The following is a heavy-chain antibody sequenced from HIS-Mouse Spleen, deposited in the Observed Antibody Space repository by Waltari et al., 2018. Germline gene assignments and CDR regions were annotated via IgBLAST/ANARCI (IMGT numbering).Heavy chain of an antibody. D-gene: IGHD3-3*01. CDR2: ISSSSSTI. V-gene: IGHV3-48*01. CDR3: ASFRLWKPIDY. CDR1: GFTFSSYS. J-gene: IGHJ4*02. Sequence: EVQLVESGGGLVQPGGSLRLSCAASGFTFSSYSMNWVRQAPGKGLEWVSYISSSSSTIYYADSVKGRFTISRDNAKNSLYLQMNSLRAEDTAVYYCASFRLWKPIDYWGQGTLVTVSS.